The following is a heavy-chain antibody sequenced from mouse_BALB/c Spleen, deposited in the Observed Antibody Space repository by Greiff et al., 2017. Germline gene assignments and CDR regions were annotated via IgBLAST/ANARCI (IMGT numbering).Heavy chain of an antibody. V-gene: IGHV1-14*01. D-gene: IGHD2-4*01. CDR1: GYTFTSYV. CDR3: AREGYDYPFAY. Sequence: EVQLQQSGPELVKPGASVKMSCKASGYTFTSYVMHWVKQKPGQGLEWIGYINPYNDGTKYNEKFKGKATLTSDKSSSTAYMELSSLTSEDSAVYYWAREGYDYPFAYWGQGTLVTVSA. CDR2: INPYNDGT. J-gene: IGHJ3*01.